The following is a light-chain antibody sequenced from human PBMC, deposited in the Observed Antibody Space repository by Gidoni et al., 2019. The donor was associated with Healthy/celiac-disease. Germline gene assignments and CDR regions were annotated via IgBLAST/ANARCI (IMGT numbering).Light chain of an antibody. J-gene: IGLJ2*01. CDR3: QAWDSSTAVV. V-gene: IGLV3-1*01. CDR1: KVGDKY. Sequence: SYELTQPPSVSVSPGQTASITCSGDKVGDKYACWYQHKPGQSPVLVIYQDSKRPSGIPERFSGSNTGNTATLTISGTQAMDEADYYCQAWDSSTAVVFGGGTKLTVL. CDR2: QDS.